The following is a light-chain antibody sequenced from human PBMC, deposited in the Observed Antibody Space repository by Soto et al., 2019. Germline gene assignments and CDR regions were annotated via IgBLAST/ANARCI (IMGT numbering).Light chain of an antibody. CDR3: QQYADSPIT. CDR2: DAS. V-gene: IGKV3-20*01. CDR1: QSVTSNY. J-gene: IGKJ5*01. Sequence: PGERATLSCRASQSVTSNYLAWYQQKPGQAPRLLIYDASNRATGTPDRFLGRGSGTDFTLIISRLEPEDFAVYYCQQYADSPITFGQGTRLEIK.